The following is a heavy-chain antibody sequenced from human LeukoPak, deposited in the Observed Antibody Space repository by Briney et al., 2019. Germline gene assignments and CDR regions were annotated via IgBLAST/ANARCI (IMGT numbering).Heavy chain of an antibody. D-gene: IGHD3-10*01. V-gene: IGHV4-34*01. CDR3: ATKPTPWFGPSPWFEH. CDR1: GGSFSGYY. CDR2: INHSGST. J-gene: IGHJ5*01. Sequence: SETLSLTCAVYGGSFSGYYWSWIRQPPGKGLEWIGEINHSGSTNYNPSLKSRVTISVDTSKNQFSLKLSSVTAADTAVYYRATKPTPWFGPSPWFEHCGQGTLVTVSS.